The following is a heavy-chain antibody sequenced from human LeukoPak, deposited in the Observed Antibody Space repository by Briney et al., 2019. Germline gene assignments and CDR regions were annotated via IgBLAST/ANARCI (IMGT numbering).Heavy chain of an antibody. J-gene: IGHJ6*02. CDR2: ISGSGGST. CDR1: GFTFSSYA. CDR3: AKDVTSCGGDCYSNYYYYYGMDV. V-gene: IGHV3-23*01. Sequence: PGGSLRLSCAASGFTFSSYAMSWVRQAPGKGLEWVSAISGSGGSTYYADSVKGRFTISRDNSKNTLYLQMNSLRAEDTAVYYCAKDVTSCGGDCYSNYYYYYGMDVWGQGTTVTVSS. D-gene: IGHD2-21*02.